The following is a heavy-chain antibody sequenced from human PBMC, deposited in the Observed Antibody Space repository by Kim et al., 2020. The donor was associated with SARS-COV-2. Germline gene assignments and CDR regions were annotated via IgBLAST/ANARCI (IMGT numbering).Heavy chain of an antibody. D-gene: IGHD3-3*01. Sequence: SETLSLTCTVSGGSISSSSYYWGWIRQPPGKGLEWIGSIYYSGSTYYNPSLKSRVTISVDTSKNQFSLKLSSVTAADTAVYYCARDQYYDFWSGYQYYYGMDVWGQGTTVTVSS. CDR1: GGSISSSSYY. CDR3: ARDQYYDFWSGYQYYYGMDV. V-gene: IGHV4-39*07. J-gene: IGHJ6*02. CDR2: IYYSGST.